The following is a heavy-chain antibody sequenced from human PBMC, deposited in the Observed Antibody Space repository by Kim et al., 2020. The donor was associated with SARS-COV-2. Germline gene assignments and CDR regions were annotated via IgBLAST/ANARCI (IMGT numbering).Heavy chain of an antibody. D-gene: IGHD3-10*01. CDR2: IIPIFGTA. J-gene: IGHJ6*02. CDR1: GGTFSSYA. Sequence: SVKVSCKASGGTFSSYAISWVRQAPGQGLEWMGGIIPIFGTANYAQKFQGRVTITADESTSTAYMELSSLRSEDTAVYYCARVDYRSPGYYYYGMDVWGQGTTVTVSS. CDR3: ARVDYRSPGYYYYGMDV. V-gene: IGHV1-69*13.